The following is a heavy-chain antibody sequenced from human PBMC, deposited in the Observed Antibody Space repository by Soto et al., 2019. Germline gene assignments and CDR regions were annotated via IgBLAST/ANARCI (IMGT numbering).Heavy chain of an antibody. V-gene: IGHV4-4*07. CDR1: GASISGFY. CDR3: VRDGSKSLRDWFDP. J-gene: IGHJ5*02. CDR2: IYATGTT. Sequence: SETLSLTCTVSGASISGFYWSWIRKSAGKGLEWIGRIYATGTTDYNPSLRSRVAMSVDISKKTFSLRLRSVTGADSGVYYCVRDGSKSLRDWFDPWGQGILVTVSS.